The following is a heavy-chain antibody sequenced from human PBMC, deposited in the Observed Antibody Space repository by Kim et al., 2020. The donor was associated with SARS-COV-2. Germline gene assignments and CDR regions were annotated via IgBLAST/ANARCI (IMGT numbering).Heavy chain of an antibody. V-gene: IGHV3-23*01. Sequence: GGSLRLSCVASGFTFSNYDMSWVRQAPGKGLEWVSAISDGGGSTYYADSVKGRFTISRDNSKSTLFLQMNSLRAEDTAVYYCAKPGIAARAPGGFDYWGQGTLVTVSS. CDR3: AKPGIAARAPGGFDY. CDR2: ISDGGGST. D-gene: IGHD6-6*01. CDR1: GFTFSNYD. J-gene: IGHJ4*02.